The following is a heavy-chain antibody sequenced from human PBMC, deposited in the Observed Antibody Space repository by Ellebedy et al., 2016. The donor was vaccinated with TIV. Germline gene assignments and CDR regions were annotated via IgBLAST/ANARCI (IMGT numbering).Heavy chain of an antibody. CDR3: AKRQAYGDYEYAFDI. D-gene: IGHD4-17*01. J-gene: IGHJ3*02. V-gene: IGHV4-4*02. CDR1: GGSISSTNW. Sequence: MPSETLSLTCAVSGGSISSTNWWSWVRQPPGKGLEWIGEIYHSGSTNYNPSLKSRVTMSVDKSKNQFSLKLSSVTAADTAVYYCAKRQAYGDYEYAFDIWGQGTMVTVS. CDR2: IYHSGST.